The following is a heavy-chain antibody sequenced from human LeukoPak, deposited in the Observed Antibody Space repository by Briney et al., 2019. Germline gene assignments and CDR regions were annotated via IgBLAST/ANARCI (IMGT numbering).Heavy chain of an antibody. CDR1: GFTFSLFA. CDR2: FEQDSSST. CDR3: AKDEGRLINNWYRQY. J-gene: IGHJ4*02. V-gene: IGHV3-23*01. D-gene: IGHD1-1*01. Sequence: GGSLRLSCKASGFTFSLFAMTWVRQTPGGGLEWVSTFEQDSSSTYSADSVKGRFAISRDNSKNTLYLQLSSLTAEDTAVYYCAKDEGRLINNWYRQYWGQGTPVTVSS.